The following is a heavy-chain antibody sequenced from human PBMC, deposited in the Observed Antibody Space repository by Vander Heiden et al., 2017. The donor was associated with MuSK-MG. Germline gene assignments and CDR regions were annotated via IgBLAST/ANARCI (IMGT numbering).Heavy chain of an antibody. Sequence: QVQLVQSGAEVRKPGASVKVSCKASGYTFTTYGISWVRQAPGQGLEWMGWISNYNGNTDYAQKLQGRVTMTTDTSTSTAYMELRSLSSDDTAVYFCARDHSLYYYDSSVYYSRFDYWGQGTLVTVSS. CDR1: GYTFTTYG. V-gene: IGHV1-18*04. CDR2: ISNYNGNT. CDR3: ARDHSLYYYDSSVYYSRFDY. J-gene: IGHJ4*02. D-gene: IGHD3-22*01.